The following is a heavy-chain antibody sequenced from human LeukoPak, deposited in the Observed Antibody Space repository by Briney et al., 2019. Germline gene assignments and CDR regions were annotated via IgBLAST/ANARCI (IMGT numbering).Heavy chain of an antibody. CDR2: IKQDGSEK. CDR3: ARDLAPYYYDSSGYYSGPFDY. CDR1: GFTFSSYW. Sequence: GGSLRLSCAASGFTFSSYWMSWVRQAPGKGLEWVANIKQDGSEKYYVDSVKGRFTISRDNAKNSLYLQMNSLRAEDTAVYYCARDLAPYYYDSSGYYSGPFDYWGQGTLVTVSS. D-gene: IGHD3-22*01. V-gene: IGHV3-7*01. J-gene: IGHJ4*02.